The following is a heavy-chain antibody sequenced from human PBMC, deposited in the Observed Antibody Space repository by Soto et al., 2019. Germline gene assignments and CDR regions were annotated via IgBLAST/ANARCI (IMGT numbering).Heavy chain of an antibody. CDR1: GYTFTGYY. V-gene: IGHV1-2*02. CDR2: INPNSGGT. CDR3: AIDSGIAARRGYYYYGMDV. Sequence: QVQLVQSGAEVKKPGASVKVSCKASGYTFTGYYMHWVRQAPGQGLEWMGWINPNSGGTNYAQKFEGRVTMTRDTSISTAYMELSRLRSDDTAVYYCAIDSGIAARRGYYYYGMDVWGQGTTVTVSS. J-gene: IGHJ6*02. D-gene: IGHD6-6*01.